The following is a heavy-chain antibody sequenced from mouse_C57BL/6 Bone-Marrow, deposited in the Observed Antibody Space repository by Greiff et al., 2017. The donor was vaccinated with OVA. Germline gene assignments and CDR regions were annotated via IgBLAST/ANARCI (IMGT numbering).Heavy chain of an antibody. D-gene: IGHD2-1*01. V-gene: IGHV5-9-1*02. J-gene: IGHJ4*01. CDR2: ISSGGDYI. Sequence: DVQLVESGEGLVKPGGSLKLSCAASGFTFSSYAMSWVRQTPEKRLEWVAYISSGGDYIYYADTVKGRFTISRDNARNTLYLQMSSLKSEDTAMYYCTRDNYYGNRPYAMDYWGQGTSVTVSS. CDR3: TRDNYYGNRPYAMDY. CDR1: GFTFSSYA.